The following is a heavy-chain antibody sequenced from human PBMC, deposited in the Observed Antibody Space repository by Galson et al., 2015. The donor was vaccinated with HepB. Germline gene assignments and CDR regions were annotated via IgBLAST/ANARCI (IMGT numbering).Heavy chain of an antibody. D-gene: IGHD2-2*03. CDR2: INGGNGNT. CDR3: ARSLLLAGYLYFDY. Sequence: SVKVSCKASGYTFTSYGIHWVRRAPGQRLEWMGWINGGNGNTKYSQNSQDRVTITRDTSASTAYMELSSLRSEDTAVYYCARSLLLAGYLYFDYWNQGTLVTVSS. V-gene: IGHV1-3*01. CDR1: GYTFTSYG. J-gene: IGHJ4*02.